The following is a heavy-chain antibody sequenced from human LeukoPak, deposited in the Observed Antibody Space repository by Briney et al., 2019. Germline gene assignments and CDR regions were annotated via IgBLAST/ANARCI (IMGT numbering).Heavy chain of an antibody. D-gene: IGHD6-13*01. CDR3: ARASRAAAAPGDF. CDR1: GGTFSSYA. J-gene: IGHJ4*02. Sequence: GASVKVSCKASGGTFSSYAISWVRQAPGQGLEWMGGIIPIFGTANYAQKFQGRVTITADESTSTVYMELSSLRSEDTAVYYCARASRAAAAPGDFWGQGTLVTVSS. CDR2: IIPIFGTA. V-gene: IGHV1-69*13.